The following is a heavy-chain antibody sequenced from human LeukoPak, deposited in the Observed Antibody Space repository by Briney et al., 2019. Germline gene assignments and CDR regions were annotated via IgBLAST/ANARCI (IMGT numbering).Heavy chain of an antibody. V-gene: IGHV3-11*03. D-gene: IGHD1-26*01. CDR2: ISKSGDNT. J-gene: IGHJ4*02. CDR1: GFTFSDYY. Sequence: GGSLRLSCAASGFTFSDYYMIWVRQAPGKGLEWVSYISKSGDNTKYEDAVKGRFTISRDKAKNSLYLQMNSLRAEDPAVYYCARVRQSGTPLDYWGQGTLVTVSS. CDR3: ARVRQSGTPLDY.